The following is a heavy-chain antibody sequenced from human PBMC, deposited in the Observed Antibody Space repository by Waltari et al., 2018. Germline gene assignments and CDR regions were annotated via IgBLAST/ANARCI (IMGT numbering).Heavy chain of an antibody. CDR1: GGPSSSSSHY. V-gene: IGHV4-39*01. D-gene: IGHD3-3*01. CDR3: ARRARAGSGVYYFDS. CDR2: INYIGNT. J-gene: IGHJ4*02. Sequence: QLQLQESGPGLVKPSETLSLTCTVSGGPSSSSSHYWGWIRQPPGKGLEWIGSINYIGNTYNNPSLKSRVTISVDTSKNQFSLKMNSVTATDTAVYYCARRARAGSGVYYFDSWGQGTLVTVSS.